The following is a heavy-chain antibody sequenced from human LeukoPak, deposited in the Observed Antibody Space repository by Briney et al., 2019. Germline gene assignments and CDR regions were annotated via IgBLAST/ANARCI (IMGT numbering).Heavy chain of an antibody. Sequence: PGGSLRLSCAASGFTFSRHWMYWVRQAPGKGLEWVANIKQDGSAKPYVDSVKGRFTTSRDNAKNSLFLQMNSLRAEDTAVYYCARDNGWSADFWDQGTLVTVSS. D-gene: IGHD2-15*01. V-gene: IGHV3-7*03. CDR3: ARDNGWSADF. J-gene: IGHJ4*02. CDR1: GFTFSRHW. CDR2: IKQDGSAK.